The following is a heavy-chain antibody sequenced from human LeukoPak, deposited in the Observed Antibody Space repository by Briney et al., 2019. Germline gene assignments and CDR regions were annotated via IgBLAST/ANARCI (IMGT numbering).Heavy chain of an antibody. J-gene: IGHJ4*02. Sequence: GLEWVANIKQDGSEKYYVDSVKGRFTISRDNAKNSLYLQMNSLRAEDTAVYYCARGITQDYWGQGTLVTVSS. V-gene: IGHV3-7*03. CDR2: IKQDGSEK. D-gene: IGHD1-14*01. CDR3: ARGITQDY.